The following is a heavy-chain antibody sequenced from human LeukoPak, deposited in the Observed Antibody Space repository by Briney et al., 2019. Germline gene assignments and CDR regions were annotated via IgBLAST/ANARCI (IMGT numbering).Heavy chain of an antibody. CDR2: IQFDGTTE. J-gene: IGHJ4*02. Sequence: GGSVRLSCGASGFILIDYHMHWVRQAPGKGLEYVAFIQFDGTTEYYTDSVKGRFTMSRDKSKNTLYLQMNSLRGGDTAVYYCARGAAVALELWGQGTLVTVSS. D-gene: IGHD6-19*01. V-gene: IGHV3-30*02. CDR1: GFILIDYH. CDR3: ARGAAVALEL.